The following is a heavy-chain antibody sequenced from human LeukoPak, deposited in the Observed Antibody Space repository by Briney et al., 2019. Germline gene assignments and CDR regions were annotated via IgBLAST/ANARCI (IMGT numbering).Heavy chain of an antibody. CDR2: INHSGST. CDR3: ARGQWEIRFDP. D-gene: IGHD1-26*01. Sequence: PSETQSLTCAVYGGSFSGYYWSWIRQPPGKGLEWIGEINHSGSTNYNPSLKSRVTISVDTSKNQFSLKLNSVTAADTAVYYCARGQWEIRFDPWGQGTLVTVSS. J-gene: IGHJ5*02. V-gene: IGHV4-34*01. CDR1: GGSFSGYY.